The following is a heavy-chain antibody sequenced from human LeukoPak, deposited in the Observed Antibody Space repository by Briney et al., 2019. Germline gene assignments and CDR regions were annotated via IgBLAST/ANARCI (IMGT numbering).Heavy chain of an antibody. V-gene: IGHV3-7*01. CDR1: GFTFSTYW. CDR3: ARDSAGNDY. J-gene: IGHJ4*02. D-gene: IGHD6-13*01. Sequence: PGGSLRLSCAASGFTFSTYWMSWVRQAPGKGLEWVANIKQDGSEKYYVASVKGRFTISRDNAKNSLYLQMNSLRAEDTAMYYCARDSAGNDYWGQGTLVTVPS. CDR2: IKQDGSEK.